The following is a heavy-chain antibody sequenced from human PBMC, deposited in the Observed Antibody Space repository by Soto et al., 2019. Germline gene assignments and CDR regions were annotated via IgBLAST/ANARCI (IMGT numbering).Heavy chain of an antibody. J-gene: IGHJ4*02. CDR3: AKGSEVARQELDY. CDR2: ISSDGSDK. V-gene: IGHV3-30*18. D-gene: IGHD2-15*01. Sequence: QVQLVASGGGVVQPGRSLRLSCAASGFTFSNFGMHWVRQAQGKGLEWVAVISSDGSDKYYSDSVKGRFTISRDNSKNTLFLQKNSLRVEDTAVYYCAKGSEVARQELDYWGQGTLVTVSS. CDR1: GFTFSNFG.